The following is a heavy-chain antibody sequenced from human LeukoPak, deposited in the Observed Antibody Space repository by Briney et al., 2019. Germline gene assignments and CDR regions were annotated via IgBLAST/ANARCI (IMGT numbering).Heavy chain of an antibody. CDR1: AYTFTNYG. CDR3: ARDFTPPHCTTPNCPRGGWFDP. Sequence: GASVKVSCKASAYTFTNYGISWVRQAPGQGLEWMGWINPNNGNTGYAEDLQGRVTMTTDISTSTAYMELRSLRSDDTAIYYCARDFTPPHCTTPNCPRGGWFDPWGQGTLVTVSS. V-gene: IGHV1-18*01. CDR2: INPNNGNT. J-gene: IGHJ5*02. D-gene: IGHD2-8*01.